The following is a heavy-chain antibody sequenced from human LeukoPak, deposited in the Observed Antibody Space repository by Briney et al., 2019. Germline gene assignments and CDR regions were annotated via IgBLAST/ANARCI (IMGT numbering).Heavy chain of an antibody. Sequence: SETLSLTCTVSGGSISSYYWSWIRQPAGKGLEWIGRIYTSGSTNYNPSLKSRVTMSVDTSKNQFSLKLGSVTAADTAVYYCARSYYYDSSGYYYFYPSGMDVWGQGTTVTVSS. J-gene: IGHJ6*02. CDR3: ARSYYYDSSGYYYFYPSGMDV. CDR2: IYTSGST. CDR1: GGSISSYY. V-gene: IGHV4-4*07. D-gene: IGHD3-22*01.